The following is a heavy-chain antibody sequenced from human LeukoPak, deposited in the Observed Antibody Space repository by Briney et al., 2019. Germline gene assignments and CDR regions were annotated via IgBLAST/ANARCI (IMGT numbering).Heavy chain of an antibody. Sequence: PGGSLRLSCAASGFTFDDYAMHWVRQAPGKGLEWVSLISWDGGSTYYADSVKGRFTISRDNSKNSLYLQMNSLRAEDTALYYCAKDGLAPHSSSWYPYSYYYYYYMDVWGKGTTVTVSS. CDR3: AKDGLAPHSSSWYPYSYYYYYYMDV. J-gene: IGHJ6*03. CDR1: GFTFDDYA. V-gene: IGHV3-43D*03. D-gene: IGHD6-13*01. CDR2: ISWDGGST.